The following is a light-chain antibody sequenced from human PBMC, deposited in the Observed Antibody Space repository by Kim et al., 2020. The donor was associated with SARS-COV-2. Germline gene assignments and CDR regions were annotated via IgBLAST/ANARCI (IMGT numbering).Light chain of an antibody. CDR2: ASS. CDR3: QPYNCYPLT. V-gene: IGKV1-16*01. J-gene: IGKJ4*01. Sequence: SSVGGTVIISRRASRVGSNFFAYFQQKRGKPPKLLYYASSILLSGLPSICSSSGSATVFTLTSSRLQPEYFTTYYCQPYNCYPLTFGGGTKVDIK. CDR1: RVGSNF.